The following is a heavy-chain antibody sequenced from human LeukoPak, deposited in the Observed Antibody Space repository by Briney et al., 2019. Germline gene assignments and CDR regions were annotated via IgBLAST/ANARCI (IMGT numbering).Heavy chain of an antibody. V-gene: IGHV1-2*02. J-gene: IGHJ6*03. CDR3: ARGSQQLVRRIYYYYMDV. Sequence: ASVKVSCKASGYTFTGYYMHWVRQAPGQGLEWMGWINPNSGGTNYAQKFQGRVTMTRDTSISTAYMELSRLRSDDTAVYYCARGSQQLVRRIYYYYMDVWGKGTTVTVSS. CDR1: GYTFTGYY. D-gene: IGHD6-13*01. CDR2: INPNSGGT.